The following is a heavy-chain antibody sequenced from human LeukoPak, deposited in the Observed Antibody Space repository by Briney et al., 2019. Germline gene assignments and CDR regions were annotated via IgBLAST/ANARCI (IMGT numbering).Heavy chain of an antibody. V-gene: IGHV4-59*01. CDR3: ARARSSSSLDALDI. J-gene: IGHJ3*02. D-gene: IGHD6-6*01. CDR2: FHNTEST. Sequence: SETLSLTCTVSGGSISSFYWSWIRQPPGKGLEWIGYFHNTESTYYNPSLKSRVSMSVDTSKNQLSLMLSSVTAADTAVYYCARARSSSSLDALDIWGQGTMVTVSS. CDR1: GGSISSFY.